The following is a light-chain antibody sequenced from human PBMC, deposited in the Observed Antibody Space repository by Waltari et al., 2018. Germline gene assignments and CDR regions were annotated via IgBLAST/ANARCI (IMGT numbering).Light chain of an antibody. CDR2: DAS. CDR3: QQRSHWPT. J-gene: IGKJ4*01. CDR1: QSVSSY. Sequence: EIVLTQSPATLSLSPGERATLSCRASQSVSSYLAWYQQKPGQAPGLLIYDASNRATGIPARFRGSGSGTDFTLTISSLEPEDFAVYYCQQRSHWPTFGGGTKVEIK. V-gene: IGKV3-11*01.